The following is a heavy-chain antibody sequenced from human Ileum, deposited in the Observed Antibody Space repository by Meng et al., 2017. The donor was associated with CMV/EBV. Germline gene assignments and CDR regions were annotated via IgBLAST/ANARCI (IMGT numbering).Heavy chain of an antibody. CDR1: EFIFNTCW. V-gene: IGHV3-7*01. CDR3: ARINDYGGAHCSMDF. D-gene: IGHD4/OR15-4a*01. J-gene: IGHJ4*02. CDR2: ISQDGSET. Sequence: GESLKISCAASEFIFNTCWMSWVRQAPGKGPEWVANISQDGSETYYVDSVKGRFTISRDNAKKSLYLQMTSLRAEDTALYFCARINDYGGAHCSMDFWGQGTMVTVSS.